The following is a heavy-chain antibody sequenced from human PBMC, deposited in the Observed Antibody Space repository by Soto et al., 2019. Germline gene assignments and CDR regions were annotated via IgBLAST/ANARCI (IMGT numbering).Heavy chain of an antibody. CDR2: INGGDDSK. J-gene: IGHJ4*02. V-gene: IGHV3-23*01. CDR3: ATTSNWGIISPPHDH. Sequence: EVQLWESGGGLVQPGGSLRLSCAVSGFTFRSSPMSWVRRAPGKGLEWVAGINGGDDSKHYAESVRGRFTILRDNSKSTLSIRMNTLRAEDAAIYYCATTSNWGIISPPHDHCGQGTQVSVPS. D-gene: IGHD7-27*01. CDR1: GFTFRSSP.